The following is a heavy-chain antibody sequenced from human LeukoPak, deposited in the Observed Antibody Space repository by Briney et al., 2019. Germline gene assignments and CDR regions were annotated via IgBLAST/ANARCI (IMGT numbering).Heavy chain of an antibody. D-gene: IGHD1-26*01. V-gene: IGHV3-48*03. CDR3: ARGRGVVATTTQGD. J-gene: IGHJ4*02. CDR2: ISSSGTYI. Sequence: GGSLRLSCAVSGFTYYIYEMNWVRQAPGKGVEGVSYISSSGTYIYYADSVKGRFTISRDNATNSLYLQMNSLRAEDTGVYYCARGRGVVATTTQGDWGQGTLVTVSS. CDR1: GFTYYIYE.